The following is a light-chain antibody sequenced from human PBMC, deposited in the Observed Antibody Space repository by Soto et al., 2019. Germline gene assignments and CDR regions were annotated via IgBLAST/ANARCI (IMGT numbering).Light chain of an antibody. CDR2: DTS. CDR1: QSLTNSF. Sequence: EFVLTQSPGTLSLSPGSRATLSGRAIQSLTNSFIAWYQQRPGQAPRLLIYDTSSRASGIPDRSSGSGSGTDFTLTISSLQSEDFAVYYCQQYNNCPPWTFGQGTRWIS. J-gene: IGKJ1*01. CDR3: QQYNNCPPWT. V-gene: IGKV3-20*01.